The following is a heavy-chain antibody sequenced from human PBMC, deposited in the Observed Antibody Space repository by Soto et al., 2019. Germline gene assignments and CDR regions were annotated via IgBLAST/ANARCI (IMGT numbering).Heavy chain of an antibody. CDR1: VFIFRNNG. Sequence: PGMSLRLSSVSSVFIFRNNGRHCVRQTPFNVLECVTFMSYDGSDTFYAYSVKCRFTISRDNSKNTLFLLISNLRVEDTAMYYCTIVRVVDSALHLWGEGILVTV. CDR3: TIVRVVDSALHL. CDR2: MSYDGSDT. D-gene: IGHD2-8*02. V-gene: IGHV3-30*03. J-gene: IGHJ4*02.